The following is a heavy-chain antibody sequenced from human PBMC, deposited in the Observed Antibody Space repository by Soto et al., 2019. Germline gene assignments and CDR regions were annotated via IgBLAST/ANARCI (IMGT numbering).Heavy chain of an antibody. Sequence: GSLRLSCAASGFTFSSYAMSWVRQAPGKGLEWVSAISGSGGSTYYADSVKGRFTISRDNSKTTLYLQMNSLRAEDTAVYYCTKGPLYPRRDFDYWGQGTLVTVSS. CDR2: ISGSGGST. J-gene: IGHJ4*02. V-gene: IGHV3-23*01. CDR1: GFTFSSYA. D-gene: IGHD2-8*01. CDR3: TKGPLYPRRDFDY.